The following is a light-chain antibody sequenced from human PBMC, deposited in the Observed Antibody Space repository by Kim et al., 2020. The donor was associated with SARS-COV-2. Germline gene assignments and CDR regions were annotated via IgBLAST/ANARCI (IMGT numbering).Light chain of an antibody. J-gene: IGLJ1*01. V-gene: IGLV1-44*01. Sequence: ELTQPPSASGTPGQRVTISCSGSSSNIGSNPVNWYLLLPRTAPKLLIYSNNQRPSGVPARFSGSKSGTSASLAISGLQSEDEADYYCAAWDDSLNGLYVFGTGTKVTVL. CDR3: AAWDDSLNGLYV. CDR2: SNN. CDR1: SSNIGSNP.